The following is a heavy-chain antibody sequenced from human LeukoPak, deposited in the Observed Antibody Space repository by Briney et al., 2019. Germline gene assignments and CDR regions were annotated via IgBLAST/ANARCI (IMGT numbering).Heavy chain of an antibody. CDR3: VREKDGGTYDP. CDR1: GYTFTSYY. Sequence: GASVKVSCKASGYTFTSYYVHWVRQAPGQGLEWLGTFKPNTRSAHPGLEFRDRVRITSDMSTSTVFIELNSLRSEDTAVYYCVREKDGGTYDPWGQGNLVTVTS. J-gene: IGHJ5*02. V-gene: IGHV1-46*01. D-gene: IGHD3-16*01. CDR2: FKPNTRSA.